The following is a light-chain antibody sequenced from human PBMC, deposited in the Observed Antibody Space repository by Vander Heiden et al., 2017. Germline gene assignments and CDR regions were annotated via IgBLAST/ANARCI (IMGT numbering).Light chain of an antibody. V-gene: IGLV3-21*02. CDR3: QVWDGSSDQGV. CDR1: NIGSKS. CDR2: DDS. Sequence: SYVLTQPPPLSVAPGQPARINCGGKNIGSKSVNWYQQKPGQAPVLVVYDDSDRPSGIPERFSGSNSGNTASLTISRVEAGDEADYYCQVWDGSSDQGVFGGGTKVTVL. J-gene: IGLJ3*02.